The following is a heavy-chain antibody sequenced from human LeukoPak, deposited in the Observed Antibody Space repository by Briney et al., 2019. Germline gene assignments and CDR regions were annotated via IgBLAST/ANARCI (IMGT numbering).Heavy chain of an antibody. V-gene: IGHV6-1*01. J-gene: IGHJ5*02. CDR1: GDSVSSNSVT. CDR3: ARRLTQYDCFDP. CDR2: TYYRSTWYN. D-gene: IGHD2-2*01. Sequence: SQTLSLTCAISGDSVSSNSVTWNWIRQSPSRGLEWLGRTYYRSTWYNDYAVSVKGRITVNPDTSKNQFSLHLNSVTLEDTAVYYCARRLTQYDCFDPWGQGILVTVSS.